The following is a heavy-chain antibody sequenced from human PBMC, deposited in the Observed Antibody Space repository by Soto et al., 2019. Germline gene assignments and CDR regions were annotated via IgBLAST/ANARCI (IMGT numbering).Heavy chain of an antibody. J-gene: IGHJ4*02. CDR1: GNTFSNYY. CDR3: ARGGHVVVVTAAFDY. D-gene: IGHD2-21*02. V-gene: IGHV1-46*03. Sequence: QVQLVQSGAEVKKPGASVKVSCKASGNTFSNYYIHWVRQAPGQGLEWMGTINPSGGHTTYAQKFLGRVTMTRDTSTSTIYMEVTRLRSEDTAVYYCARGGHVVVVTAAFDYWGQGTLVTVSS. CDR2: INPSGGHT.